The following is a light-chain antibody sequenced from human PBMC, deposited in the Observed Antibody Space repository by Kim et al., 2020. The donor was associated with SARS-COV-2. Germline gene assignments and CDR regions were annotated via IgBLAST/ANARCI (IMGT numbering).Light chain of an antibody. CDR3: SSYSSSRTWV. Sequence: QSALTQPPSVSGSPGQSITISCTGTSSDVGDYDYVSWFQQHPGKAPKLIIYDVIKRPSAVSNRFTGSKSGSTASLTISGLQAEDEGDYYCSSYSSSRTWVFGGGTQLTVL. CDR2: DVI. J-gene: IGLJ3*02. V-gene: IGLV2-14*01. CDR1: SSDVGDYDY.